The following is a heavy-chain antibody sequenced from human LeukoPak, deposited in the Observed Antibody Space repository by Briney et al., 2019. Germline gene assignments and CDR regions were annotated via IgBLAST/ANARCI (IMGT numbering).Heavy chain of an antibody. J-gene: IGHJ4*02. CDR3: ANGGYTSSWYVVDY. Sequence: GGSLRLSCAASGFTFSSYGMHWVRQAPGKGLEWVAVISYDGSNKYYADSVKGRFTISRDNSKSTLYLQMSSLRPEDTAVYYCANGGYTSSWYVVDYWGQGTLVTVSS. D-gene: IGHD6-13*01. CDR2: ISYDGSNK. V-gene: IGHV3-30*18. CDR1: GFTFSSYG.